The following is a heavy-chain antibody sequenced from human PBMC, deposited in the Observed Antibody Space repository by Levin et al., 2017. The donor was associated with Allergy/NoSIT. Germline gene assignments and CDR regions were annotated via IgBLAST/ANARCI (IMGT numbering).Heavy chain of an antibody. CDR1: GFTFSSYA. V-gene: IGHV3-23*01. J-gene: IGHJ2*01. D-gene: IGHD4-17*01. CDR2: ISGGGSST. Sequence: PGGSLRLSCAASGFTFSSYAMSWVRQAPGKGLEWVSGISGGGSSTYYADSVKGRFTISRDNAKNTLSLQMNSLRAEDTAVYYCAKGGTVTRTGYFDLWGRGTLVTVSS. CDR3: AKGGTVTRTGYFDL.